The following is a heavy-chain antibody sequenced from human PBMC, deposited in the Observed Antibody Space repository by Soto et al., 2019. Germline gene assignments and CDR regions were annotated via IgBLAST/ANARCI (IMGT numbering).Heavy chain of an antibody. D-gene: IGHD3-10*01. Sequence: HPGGSLRLSCAGSGFMFTTYNMNWVRQAPGKGLEWVAHIGSRSTAIYYADSVKGRFTISRDNANNSLYLQMNSLRAEDTAVYYCARDCIISASMQSGYYYYLDVWGRGTTVTVSS. J-gene: IGHJ6*03. CDR1: GFMFTTYN. V-gene: IGHV3-48*01. CDR2: IGSRSTAI. CDR3: ARDCIISASMQSGYYYYLDV.